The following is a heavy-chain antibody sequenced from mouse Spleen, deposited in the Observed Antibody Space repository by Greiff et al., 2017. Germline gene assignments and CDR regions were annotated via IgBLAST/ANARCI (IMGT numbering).Heavy chain of an antibody. Sequence: EVQRVESGGGLVKPGGSLKLSCAASGFAFSSYDMSWVRQTPEKRLEWVAYISSGGGSTYYPDTVKGRFTISRDNAKNTLYLQMSSLKSEDTAMYYCASHSFAYWGQGTLVTVSA. CDR2: ISSGGGST. CDR1: GFAFSSYD. J-gene: IGHJ3*01. CDR3: ASHSFAY. V-gene: IGHV5-12-1*01.